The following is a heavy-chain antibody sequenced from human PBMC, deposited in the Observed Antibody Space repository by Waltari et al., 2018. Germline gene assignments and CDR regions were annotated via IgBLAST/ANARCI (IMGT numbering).Heavy chain of an antibody. D-gene: IGHD6-6*01. CDR1: GGSISYY. V-gene: IGHV4-59*01. CDR3: ARSDFSRSSSLSFFD. CDR2: IAHSGGT. Sequence: QVQLQESGPGLVKASETMSLTCTASGGSISYYWNWIRQAPGKGLEWIGYIAHSGGTRYNPSLKSRVTITIDTSNDQFSLKLSSVTAADTAVYFCARSDFSRSSSLSFFDWGQGTRVTVSS. J-gene: IGHJ4*02.